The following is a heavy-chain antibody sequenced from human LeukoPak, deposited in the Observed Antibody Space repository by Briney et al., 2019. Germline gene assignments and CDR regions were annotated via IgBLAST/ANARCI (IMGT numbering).Heavy chain of an antibody. CDR2: IYYSGST. CDR1: GGSISSGDYY. CDR3: ARDKGVSSSPYYFDY. J-gene: IGHJ4*02. Sequence: SETLSLTCTVSGGSISSGDYYWSWIRQPPGKGLEWIGYIYYSGSTYYNPSLKSRVTISVDTSKNQFSLQLRSVTAADTAVYYCARDKGVSSSPYYFDYWGQGTLVTVSS. D-gene: IGHD6-13*01. V-gene: IGHV4-30-4*01.